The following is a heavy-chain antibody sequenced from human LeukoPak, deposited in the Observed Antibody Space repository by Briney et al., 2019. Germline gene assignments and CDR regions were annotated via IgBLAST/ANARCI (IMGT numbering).Heavy chain of an antibody. CDR1: GFTFSNYG. CDR3: AKNGVYCDVHCPADY. J-gene: IGHJ4*02. V-gene: IGHV3-33*06. D-gene: IGHD2-21*02. CDR2: MWSDGRTT. Sequence: GGSLRLSCVVSGFTFSNYGMNWVRQAPGKGLEWVAVMWSDGRTTYYADSVKGRFTISRDNSKNTLYLQLNSLRADDTAVYYCAKNGVYCDVHCPADYWGQGTLVTVSS.